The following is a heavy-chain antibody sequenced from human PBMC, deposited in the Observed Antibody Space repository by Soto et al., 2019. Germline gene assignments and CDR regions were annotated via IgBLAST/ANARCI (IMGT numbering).Heavy chain of an antibody. CDR3: ARVLVAAAGTVWFAP. D-gene: IGHD6-13*01. V-gene: IGHV4-30-2*01. CDR1: GGSISSCGYS. J-gene: IGHJ5*02. CDR2: IYHSGST. Sequence: SETLSLTCAVSGGSISSCGYSWSWIRQPPGKGLEWIGYIYHSGSTYYNPSIKSRVTISVDRSKNQFSLKMSSVTAADTAVYYCARVLVAAAGTVWFAPWGQGTLVTVSS.